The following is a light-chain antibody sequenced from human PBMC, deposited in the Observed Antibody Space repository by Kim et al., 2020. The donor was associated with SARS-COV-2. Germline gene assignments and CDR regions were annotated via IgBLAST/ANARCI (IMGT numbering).Light chain of an antibody. Sequence: DTINRTHSNIGLYSSNNNNYISWYQQKPERPPKLLMDEEITREAGVPSLLWGSGCGTYFTLTMSSLQAEDGALYYCQKYNRTPNSFGGGTKMEI. CDR2: EEI. V-gene: IGKV4-1*01. CDR1: NIGLYSSNNNNY. CDR3: QKYNRTPNS. J-gene: IGKJ2*03.